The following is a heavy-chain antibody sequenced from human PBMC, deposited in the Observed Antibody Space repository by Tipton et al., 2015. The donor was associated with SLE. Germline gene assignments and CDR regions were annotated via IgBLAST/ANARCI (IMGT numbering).Heavy chain of an antibody. Sequence: TLSLTCAVSGGSISSGSYYWSWIRQPAGKGLEWIGHIHTSGSTNYNPSLKSRVTISVDTSKNQFSLRLSSVTAADTAVYYCVHRGHGVGVWGQGTTVTVS. CDR2: IHTSGST. D-gene: IGHD3-3*01. CDR3: VHRGHGVGV. J-gene: IGHJ6*02. V-gene: IGHV4-61*09. CDR1: GGSISSGSYY.